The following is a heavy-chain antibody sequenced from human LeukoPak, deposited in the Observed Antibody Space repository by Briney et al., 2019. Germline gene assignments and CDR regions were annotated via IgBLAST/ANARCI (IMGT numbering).Heavy chain of an antibody. J-gene: IGHJ6*03. D-gene: IGHD1-26*01. CDR2: SYPGDSDT. V-gene: IGHV5-51*01. Sequence: AGESLKISCKGSGYSFTSYWIGWVRQMPGKGLEWMGISYPGDSDTRDSPSCQGQVTISDDKSISPAYLQWSSLKASDTAMYYCARQTSWGYYYYRDVWGKGTTVTVSS. CDR1: GYSFTSYW. CDR3: ARQTSWGYYYYRDV.